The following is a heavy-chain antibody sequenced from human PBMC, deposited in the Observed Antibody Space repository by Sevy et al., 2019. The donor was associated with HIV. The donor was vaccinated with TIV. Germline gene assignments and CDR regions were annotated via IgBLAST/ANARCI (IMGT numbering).Heavy chain of an antibody. V-gene: IGHV3-11*01. J-gene: IGHJ5*02. CDR3: ARGGESYRSFGFDP. CDR1: GFTFSDYY. Sequence: GESLKISCAASGFTFSDYYMSWIRQAPGKGLEWVSYISSSGSTIYYADSVKGRFTISRDNAKNSLYLQMNSLRAEDTAVYYCARGGESYRSFGFDPWGQGTLVTVSS. CDR2: ISSSGSTI. D-gene: IGHD1-26*01.